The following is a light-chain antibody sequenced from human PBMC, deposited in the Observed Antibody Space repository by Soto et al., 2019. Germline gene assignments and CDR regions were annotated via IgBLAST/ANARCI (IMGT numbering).Light chain of an antibody. CDR3: QQSYSNTWT. V-gene: IGKV1-39*01. CDR1: QGISTY. J-gene: IGKJ1*01. Sequence: DIEMTQSPSSLSASVGDRVTITCRASQGISTYLNWYQKKPGKAPKLLISAASSLQSGVPSRFSGSGSETDLTITISSLKHEDFETYSCQQSYSNTWTFGQGAKVDIK. CDR2: AAS.